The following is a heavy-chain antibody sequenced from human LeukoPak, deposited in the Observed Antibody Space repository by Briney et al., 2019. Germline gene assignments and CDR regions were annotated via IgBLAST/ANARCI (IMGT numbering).Heavy chain of an antibody. Sequence: PGGSLRLSCAVSGFTFSRYWMSWVRQAPGEGLEWVSNIKRDGSGEYYADSVKGRFTISRDNAKKSLYLQMNSLRAEDTAVYYCARGPLGYCSTGSCAFDVWGQGTMVIVSS. CDR2: IKRDGSGE. V-gene: IGHV3-7*03. CDR3: ARGPLGYCSTGSCAFDV. CDR1: GFTFSRYW. J-gene: IGHJ3*01. D-gene: IGHD2-15*01.